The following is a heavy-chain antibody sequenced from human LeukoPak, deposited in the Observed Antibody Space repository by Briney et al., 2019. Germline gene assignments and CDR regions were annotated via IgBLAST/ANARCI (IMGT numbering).Heavy chain of an antibody. CDR2: ISGSGGNT. J-gene: IGHJ4*02. D-gene: IGHD6-19*01. CDR1: GFTFRNYA. Sequence: GGSLRLSCAASGFTFRNYAMSWVRQAPGKGLEWISGISGSGGNTNFADSVKGRLTISRDNSKNIVYLQMNSLRAEDTAVYYCAKDERSSAWPAFDYWGQGTQVTVSS. V-gene: IGHV3-23*01. CDR3: AKDERSSAWPAFDY.